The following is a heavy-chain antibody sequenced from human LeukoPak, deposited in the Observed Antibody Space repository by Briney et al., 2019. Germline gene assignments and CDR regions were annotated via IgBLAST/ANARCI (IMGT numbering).Heavy chain of an antibody. V-gene: IGHV3-33*06. D-gene: IGHD4-11*01. Sequence: GGSLRLSCVASGFTFSSYGMHWVRQAPGAGLEWVAVIWSDGSDKYYAKSVKGRLTISRDNSKNSLFLQMNSLRAEDTAVYYCAKDAQRGFDYSNSLQNWGQGILVTVSS. CDR2: IWSDGSDK. CDR1: GFTFSSYG. CDR3: AKDAQRGFDYSNSLQN. J-gene: IGHJ1*01.